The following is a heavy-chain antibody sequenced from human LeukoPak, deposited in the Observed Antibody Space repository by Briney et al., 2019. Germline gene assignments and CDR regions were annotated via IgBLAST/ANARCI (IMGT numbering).Heavy chain of an antibody. V-gene: IGHV3-7*03. D-gene: IGHD1-1*01. J-gene: IGHJ4*02. CDR2: IKRDGSER. CDR3: ARTTSFMFYY. Sequence: GGSLRLSCAVSGFTFGNYWMSWVRQTPGQGPEWVANIKRDGSERYYVDSVKGRFTISRDNAKGSLFLEMSSLGVEDTAVYYCARTTSFMFYYWGQGTLVTVSS. CDR1: GFTFGNYW.